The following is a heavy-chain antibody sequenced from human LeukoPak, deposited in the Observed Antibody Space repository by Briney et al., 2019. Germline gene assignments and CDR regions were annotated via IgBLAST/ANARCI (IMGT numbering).Heavy chain of an antibody. V-gene: IGHV3-15*01. CDR3: TTDQARST. CDR2: IKTKTDGTT. Sequence: PGGSLRLSCEASGFSASNAWMSWVRQVSGKGLEWVGHIKTKTDGTTDYAAPVKGRLTISRDDSKNTVYLQMNSLKSEDTAVYFCTTDQARSTWGQGTLVTVSS. J-gene: IGHJ5*02. D-gene: IGHD4-17*01. CDR1: GFSASNAW.